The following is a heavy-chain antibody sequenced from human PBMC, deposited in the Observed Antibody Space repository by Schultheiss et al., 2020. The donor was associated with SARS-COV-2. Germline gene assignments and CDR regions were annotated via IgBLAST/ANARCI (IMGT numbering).Heavy chain of an antibody. CDR3: AREGSDGLDY. Sequence: GGSLRLSCAASGFSFSSYGMHWVRQAPGKGPEWVSLIRSGGSTDYANSVKGRFTISRDNAKNSLYLQMNSLRDEDTAVYYCAREGSDGLDYWGQGTLVTVSS. J-gene: IGHJ4*02. D-gene: IGHD5-24*01. V-gene: IGHV3-21*01. CDR1: GFSFSSYG. CDR2: IRSGGST.